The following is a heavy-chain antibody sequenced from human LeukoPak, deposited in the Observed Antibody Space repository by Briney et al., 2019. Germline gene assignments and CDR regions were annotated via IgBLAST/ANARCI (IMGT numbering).Heavy chain of an antibody. D-gene: IGHD3-10*01. V-gene: IGHV4-38-2*02. CDR2: IHHSGST. Sequence: SETLSLTCTVSGFSISSGYYWGWIRQPPGKGLEWIGSIHHSGSTNYNPSLKSRVTFSVDTSKNQFSLKLSSVTAADTAVYYCARREYYASGSSSWGQGTLVTVSS. J-gene: IGHJ4*02. CDR3: ARREYYASGSSS. CDR1: GFSISSGYY.